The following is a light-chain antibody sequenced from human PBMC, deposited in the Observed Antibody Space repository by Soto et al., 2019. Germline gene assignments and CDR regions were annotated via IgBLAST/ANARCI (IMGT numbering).Light chain of an antibody. CDR1: SSDVCGYTY. CDR3: SSYTRSSTSHV. V-gene: IGLV2-14*01. Sequence: QSALTQPASGSGSPGQSNTISRTRTSSDVCGYTYVSWYQQHPSKAPKLMFYEVSNRPSRVSNRFSGSKSGNTAARTISGLQADDEADDYCSSYTRSSTSHVFGSGTKVTVL. J-gene: IGLJ1*01. CDR2: EVS.